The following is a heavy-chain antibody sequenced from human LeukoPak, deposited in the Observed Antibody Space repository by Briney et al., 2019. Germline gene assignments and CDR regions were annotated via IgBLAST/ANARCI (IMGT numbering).Heavy chain of an antibody. CDR1: GGSISSYY. CDR3: AGLLREYSSSFFFGYSVMDV. Sequence: PSETLSLTCTVSGGSISSYYWSWIRQPAGKGLEWIGRIYTSGSTNYNASLKSRVTMSVDTSKNQFSLKLSSVTAADTAVYYCAGLLREYSSSFFFGYSVMDVGGQGPTVTVSS. CDR2: IYTSGST. J-gene: IGHJ6*02. V-gene: IGHV4-4*07. D-gene: IGHD6-6*01.